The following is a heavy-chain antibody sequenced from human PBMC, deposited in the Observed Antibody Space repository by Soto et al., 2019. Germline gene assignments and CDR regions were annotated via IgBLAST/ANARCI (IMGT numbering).Heavy chain of an antibody. V-gene: IGHV3-9*01. CDR1: GFTFDDYA. D-gene: IGHD2-2*01. CDR2: ISWNSGSI. J-gene: IGHJ6*03. CDR3: AKDIGSSTSPYYYYMDV. Sequence: DVQLVESGGGLVQPGRSLRLSCAASGFTFDDYAMHWVRQAPGKGLEWVSGISWNSGSIGYADSVKGRFTISRDNAKNSLYLQMNSLRAEDTALYYCAKDIGSSTSPYYYYMDVWGKGTTVTVSS.